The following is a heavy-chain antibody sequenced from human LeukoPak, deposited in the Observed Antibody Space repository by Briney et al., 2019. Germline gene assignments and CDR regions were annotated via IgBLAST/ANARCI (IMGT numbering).Heavy chain of an antibody. J-gene: IGHJ4*02. CDR3: ARRRGTYFDC. CDR1: GFTFSSYE. Sequence: GGSLRLSCAASGFTFSSYEMNWVRQAPGKGLERVSSISSSGSTIYYADSVKGRFTISRDNAKNSLSLQMNSLRAEDTAVYYRARRRGTYFDCWGQGTLVTVSS. CDR2: ISSSGSTI. D-gene: IGHD3-10*01. V-gene: IGHV3-48*03.